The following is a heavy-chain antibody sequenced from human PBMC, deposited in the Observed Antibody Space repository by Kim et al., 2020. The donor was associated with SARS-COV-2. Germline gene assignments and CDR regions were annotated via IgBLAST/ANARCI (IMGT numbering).Heavy chain of an antibody. J-gene: IGHJ6*02. D-gene: IGHD6-13*01. CDR1: GGSISSYY. CDR2: IYYSGST. V-gene: IGHV4-59*01. CDR3: ARTSIAAAGNYYYYGMDV. Sequence: SETLSLTCTVSGGSISSYYWSWIRQPPGKGLECIGYIYYSGSTNYNPSLKSRVTISVDTSKNQFSLKLSSVTAADTAVYYCARTSIAAAGNYYYYGMDVWGQGTTVTVSS.